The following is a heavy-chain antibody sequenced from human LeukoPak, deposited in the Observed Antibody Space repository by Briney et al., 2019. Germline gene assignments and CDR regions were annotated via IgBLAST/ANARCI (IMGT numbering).Heavy chain of an antibody. J-gene: IGHJ3*02. V-gene: IGHV4-61*02. CDR3: AKSVYGGNPLDI. Sequence: SETLSLTCTVSGGSISSGSYYWSWIRQPAGKGLEWIGRIYTSGSTNYNPSLKSRVTISVDTSKNQFSLKLSSVTAADTAVYNCAKSVYGGNPLDIWGQGTMVTVSS. CDR1: GGSISSGSYY. D-gene: IGHD4-23*01. CDR2: IYTSGST.